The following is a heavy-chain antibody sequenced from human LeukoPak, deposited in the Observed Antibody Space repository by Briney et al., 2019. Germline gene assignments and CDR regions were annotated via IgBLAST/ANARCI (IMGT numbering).Heavy chain of an antibody. J-gene: IGHJ6*02. V-gene: IGHV1-24*01. D-gene: IGHD3-10*01. CDR1: GYTLTDLS. Sequence: GASVKVSCKVSGYTLTDLSMHWVRQAPGKELEWLGGFDPEDGETIYAQKFQGRVTLAEDTSTDTAYMELSSLRSEDTAAYYCATEIPRRVRVVVYSSFGMDVWGQGTTVTVSS. CDR3: ATEIPRRVRVVVYSSFGMDV. CDR2: FDPEDGET.